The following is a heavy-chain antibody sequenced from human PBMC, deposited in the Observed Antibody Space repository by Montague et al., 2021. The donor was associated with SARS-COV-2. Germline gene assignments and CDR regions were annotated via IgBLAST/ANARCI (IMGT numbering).Heavy chain of an antibody. CDR1: GCSISSYY. CDR3: AREGSGRGYYYYGMDV. D-gene: IGHD3-10*01. V-gene: IGHV4-59*01. J-gene: IGHJ6*02. CDR2: IYYSGST. Sequence: SETLSLTCTVSGCSISSYYWSWIRQPPGKGLEWIGYIYYSGSTNYNPSLKSRVTISADTSKNQFSLKLSSVTAADTAVYYCAREGSGRGYYYYGMDVWGQGTTVTVSS.